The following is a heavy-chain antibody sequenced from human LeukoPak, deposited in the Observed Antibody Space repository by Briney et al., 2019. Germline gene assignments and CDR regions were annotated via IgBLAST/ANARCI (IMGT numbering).Heavy chain of an antibody. CDR1: GYTFTGYY. D-gene: IGHD3-22*01. CDR2: MNPNSGGT. V-gene: IGHV1-2*02. CDR3: ARVPYDSSGYYQY. Sequence: ASVKVSCKASGYTFTGYYMHWVRQAPGQGLEWMGWMNPNSGGTNYAQKFQGRVTMTRDTSISTAYMELSRLRSDDTAVYYCARVPYDSSGYYQYWGQGTLVTVSS. J-gene: IGHJ4*02.